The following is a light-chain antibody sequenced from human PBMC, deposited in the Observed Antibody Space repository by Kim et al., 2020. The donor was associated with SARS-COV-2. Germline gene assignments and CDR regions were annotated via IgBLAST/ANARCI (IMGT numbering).Light chain of an antibody. J-gene: IGLJ2*01. CDR3: CSYAGSDVV. V-gene: IGLV2-23*01. Sequence: PGQSITISCTGTSSDVGSYNLVSWYQQHPGKAPKLMIYEGSKRPSGVSNRFSGSKSGNTASLTISGLQAEDEADYYCCSYAGSDVVFGGGTKLTVL. CDR1: SSDVGSYNL. CDR2: EGS.